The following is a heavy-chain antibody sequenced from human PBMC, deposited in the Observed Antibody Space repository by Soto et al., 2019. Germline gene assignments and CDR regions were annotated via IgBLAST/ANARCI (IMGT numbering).Heavy chain of an antibody. CDR2: IYYSGST. D-gene: IGHD3-3*01. V-gene: IGHV4-39*01. J-gene: IGHJ6*02. Sequence: SETLSLTCTVSGGSISSSSYYWGWIRQPPGKGLEWIGSIYYSGSTYYNPSLKSRVTISVDTSKNQLSLKLSSVTAADTAVYYCARHFVGGPYDFWSGYTPPYYYYGMDVWGQGTTVTVSS. CDR3: ARHFVGGPYDFWSGYTPPYYYYGMDV. CDR1: GGSISSSSYY.